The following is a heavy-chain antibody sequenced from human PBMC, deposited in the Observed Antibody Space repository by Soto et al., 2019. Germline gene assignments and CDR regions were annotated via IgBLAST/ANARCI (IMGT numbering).Heavy chain of an antibody. V-gene: IGHV1-8*01. J-gene: IGHJ6*02. D-gene: IGHD3-3*01. CDR2: MDPNSGST. Sequence: QAQLVQSGAEVKKPGASVKVSCKASGYTFTSYDINWVRQAPGQGLEWLGWMDPNSGSTGYAQNFQGRVTMTRNISINTAHMVLSSLRSEDTAVYYCERERKFDFWRKGLDVWGQGTTVTVSS. CDR3: ERERKFDFWRKGLDV. CDR1: GYTFTSYD.